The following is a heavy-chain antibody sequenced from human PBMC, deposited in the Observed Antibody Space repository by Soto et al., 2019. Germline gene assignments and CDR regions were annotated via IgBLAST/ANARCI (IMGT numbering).Heavy chain of an antibody. J-gene: IGHJ4*01. Sequence: GASVKVSCKASGYTFTSYYMHWVRQAPGQGLEWMGIINPSGGSTSYAQKFQGRFTISRDNTKNSLYLHMNSLRAEDTAVYYCATDLKWPNYWGHGTLVTVS. CDR1: GYTFTSYY. V-gene: IGHV1-46*01. D-gene: IGHD2-8*01. CDR3: ATDLKWPNY. CDR2: INPSGGST.